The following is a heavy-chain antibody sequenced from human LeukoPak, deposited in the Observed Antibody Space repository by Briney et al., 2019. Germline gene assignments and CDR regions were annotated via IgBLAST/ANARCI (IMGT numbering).Heavy chain of an antibody. D-gene: IGHD1-26*01. V-gene: IGHV4-39*01. CDR1: GGSISSSSYY. CDR2: IYYSGST. CDR3: ARRATAYPHYFDY. J-gene: IGHJ4*02. Sequence: SETLSLTCTVSGGSISSSSYYWGWIRQPPGKGLEWIGSIYYSGSTYYNPSLKSRVTISVDTSKNQFSLKLSSVTAADTAVYYCARRATAYPHYFDYWGQGTLVTVSS.